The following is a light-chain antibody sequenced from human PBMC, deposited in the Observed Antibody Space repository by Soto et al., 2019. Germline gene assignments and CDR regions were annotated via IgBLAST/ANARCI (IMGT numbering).Light chain of an antibody. V-gene: IGLV2-8*01. J-gene: IGLJ2*01. CDR1: DNDVGRYDY. Sequence: QSALTQPPSASGSPGMSVTLSCSGTDNDVGRYDYVSSYQQHPGKAPKLLIYEVSKRPSGVPDRFSASKSGNTASLTVSGLQGEDEADYYCMSYVGGNSVAFGGGTKLTVL. CDR2: EVS. CDR3: MSYVGGNSVA.